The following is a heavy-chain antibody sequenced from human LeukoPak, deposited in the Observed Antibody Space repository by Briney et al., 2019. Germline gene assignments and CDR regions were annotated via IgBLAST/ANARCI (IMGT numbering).Heavy chain of an antibody. J-gene: IGHJ4*02. D-gene: IGHD6-19*01. CDR2: IIPIFGTA. Sequence: EASVKVSFKASGGTFSSYAISWVRQAPGQGLEWMGGIIPIFGTANYAQKFQGRVTITADESTSTAYMELSSLRSEDTAVYYCARGASGYSSGWVYYFDYWGQGTLVTVSS. CDR1: GGTFSSYA. CDR3: ARGASGYSSGWVYYFDY. V-gene: IGHV1-69*01.